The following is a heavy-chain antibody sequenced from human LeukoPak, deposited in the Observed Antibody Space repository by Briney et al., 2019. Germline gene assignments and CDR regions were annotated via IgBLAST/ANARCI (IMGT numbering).Heavy chain of an antibody. V-gene: IGHV3-48*01. D-gene: IGHD3-3*01. J-gene: IGHJ4*02. CDR1: GFPFSSYW. CDR2: ISSSSSTI. CDR3: ARDGWDYDFWSGLDY. Sequence: GGSLRLSCAASGFPFSSYWMHWVRQAPGKGLEWVSYISSSSSTIYYADSVKGRFTISRDNAKNSLYLQMNSLRAEDTAVYYCARDGWDYDFWSGLDYWGQGTLVTVSS.